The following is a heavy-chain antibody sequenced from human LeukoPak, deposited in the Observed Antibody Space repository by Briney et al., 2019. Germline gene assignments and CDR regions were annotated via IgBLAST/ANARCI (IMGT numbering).Heavy chain of an antibody. CDR1: GFAFSSYE. J-gene: IGHJ3*02. CDR2: ISSSGSTI. V-gene: IGHV3-48*03. Sequence: GGSLRLSCAASGFAFSSYEMNWVRQAPGKGLEWVSYISSSGSTIYYADSVKGRFTISRDNAKNSLYLQMNSLRAEDTAVYYCARGGIGTLWFGATWTFDIWGQGTMVTVSS. D-gene: IGHD3-10*01. CDR3: ARGGIGTLWFGATWTFDI.